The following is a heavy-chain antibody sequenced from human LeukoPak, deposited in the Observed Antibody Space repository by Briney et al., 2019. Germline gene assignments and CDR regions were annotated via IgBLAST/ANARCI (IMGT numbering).Heavy chain of an antibody. CDR1: GGSISSYY. CDR3: ARSYGSGSYSGYYYGMDV. V-gene: IGHV4-59*01. CDR2: IYYSGST. D-gene: IGHD3-10*01. J-gene: IGHJ6*02. Sequence: SETLSLTCTVSGGSISSYYWSLIRQPPGKGREGSGYIYYSGSTNYNPSLKSRVTISVDTSKNQFSLKLRSVTAADTAVYYCARSYGSGSYSGYYYGMDVWGQGTTVTVSS.